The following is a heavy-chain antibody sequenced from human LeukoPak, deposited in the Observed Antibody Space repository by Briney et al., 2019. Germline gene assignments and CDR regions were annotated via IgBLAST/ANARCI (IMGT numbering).Heavy chain of an antibody. CDR2: IIPIFGTA. V-gene: IGHV1-69*13. J-gene: IGHJ4*02. CDR3: ASWSRFLEWLSPFDY. Sequence: ASVKVSCKASGGTFSSYAISWVRQAPGQGLEWMRGIIPIFGTANYAQKFQGRVTITADESTSTAYMELSSLRSEDTAVYYCASWSRFLEWLSPFDYWGQGTLVTVSS. D-gene: IGHD3-3*01. CDR1: GGTFSSYA.